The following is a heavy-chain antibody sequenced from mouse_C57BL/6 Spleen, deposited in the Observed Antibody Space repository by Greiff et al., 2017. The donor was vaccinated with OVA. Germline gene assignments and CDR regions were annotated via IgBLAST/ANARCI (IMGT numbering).Heavy chain of an antibody. J-gene: IGHJ3*01. CDR1: GYTFTDYY. Sequence: QVQLQQSGAELVRPGASVKLSCKASGYTFTDYYINWVKQRPGQGLEWIARIYPGSGNTYYHEKFKGKASLTAEKSSSTAYMQLSSLTSEDSAVYFCAREGTAQATRFAYWGQGTLVTVSA. D-gene: IGHD3-2*02. CDR2: IYPGSGNT. V-gene: IGHV1-76*01. CDR3: AREGTAQATRFAY.